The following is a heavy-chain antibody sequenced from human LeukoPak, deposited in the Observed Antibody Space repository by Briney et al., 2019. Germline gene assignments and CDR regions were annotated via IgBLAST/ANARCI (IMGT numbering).Heavy chain of an antibody. V-gene: IGHV3-48*01. CDR3: ARGAGLWELQTDY. J-gene: IGHJ4*02. D-gene: IGHD1-26*01. Sequence: GGSLRLSCAASGFTFSSYSMNWVRQAPGKGLECVSYISSSSSTIYYADSVKGRFTISRDNAKNSLYLQMNSLRAEDTAVYYCARGAGLWELQTDYWGQGTLVTVSS. CDR1: GFTFSSYS. CDR2: ISSSSSTI.